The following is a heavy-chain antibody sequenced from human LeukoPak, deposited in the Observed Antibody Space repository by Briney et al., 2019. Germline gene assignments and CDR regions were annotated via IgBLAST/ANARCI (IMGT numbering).Heavy chain of an antibody. CDR1: GYTFTGYY. CDR2: INPNNGGA. CDR3: ARIRYTNHLDY. D-gene: IGHD1-14*01. V-gene: IGHV1-2*02. J-gene: IGHJ4*02. Sequence: ASVKVSCKASGYTFTGYYIHWVRQAPGRGLEWMGWINPNNGGAKYAQKFQGRVTMTRETSVSTAYMELTRLRSDDTAVYYCARIRYTNHLDYWGQGTLVTVSS.